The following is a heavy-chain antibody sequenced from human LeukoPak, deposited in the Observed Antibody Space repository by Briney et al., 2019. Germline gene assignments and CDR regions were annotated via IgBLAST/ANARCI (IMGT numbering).Heavy chain of an antibody. CDR1: GFIVSTNY. D-gene: IGHD3-22*01. J-gene: IGHJ4*02. CDR3: VKEVPGTIIYD. Sequence: PGGSLRLSCVASGFIVSTNYMSWLRQAPGKGLEGVADIFRGDGTYHADSVEGRFTISRDTSKNTVYLHMNSLTAADTAVYYCVKEVPGTIIYDGGQGILVTVSS. CDR2: IFRGDGT. V-gene: IGHV3-66*01.